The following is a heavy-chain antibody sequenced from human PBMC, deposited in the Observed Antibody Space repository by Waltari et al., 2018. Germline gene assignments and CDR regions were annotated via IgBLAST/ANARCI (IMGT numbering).Heavy chain of an antibody. CDR3: ARQSYYDESGHD. CDR2: IYYSVTT. Sequence: QLELQESGPGLVKPSETLSLTCSVSGGSIRRSGYYWVWIRQPPGKGLGWIGSIYYSVTTYYNPTLNSRVTISGDTSKNQFSLKRTSVTAADTAMYFCARQSYYDESGHDWGQGTLVTVSS. CDR1: GGSIRRSGYY. J-gene: IGHJ4*02. V-gene: IGHV4-39*01. D-gene: IGHD3-22*01.